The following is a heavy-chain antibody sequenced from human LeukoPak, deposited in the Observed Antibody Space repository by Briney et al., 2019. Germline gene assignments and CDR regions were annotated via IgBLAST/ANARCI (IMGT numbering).Heavy chain of an antibody. CDR3: AKEELSYAFDI. V-gene: IGHV3-9*03. Sequence: PGGSLRLSCAASGFTFDDYAMHWVRQAPGKGLEWVSGISWNSGSIGYADSVKGRFTISRDNAKNSLYLQMNSLRAEDMALYYCAKEELSYAFDIWGQGTMVTVSS. CDR2: ISWNSGSI. J-gene: IGHJ3*02. D-gene: IGHD1-7*01. CDR1: GFTFDDYA.